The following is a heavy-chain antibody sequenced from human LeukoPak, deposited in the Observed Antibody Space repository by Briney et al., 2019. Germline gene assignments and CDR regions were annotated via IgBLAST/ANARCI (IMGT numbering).Heavy chain of an antibody. J-gene: IGHJ4*02. V-gene: IGHV3-33*08. CDR3: VRAYSGFSSRGFDY. Sequence: GGSLRLSCAASGFTISSYWMRWVRQAPGKGLEWVADIWTDGSNKYYADSVKGRFTISRDNSKNTVSLQMSSLRAEDTAVYYCVRAYSGFSSRGFDYWGQGTLVSVSS. D-gene: IGHD5-12*01. CDR1: GFTISSYW. CDR2: IWTDGSNK.